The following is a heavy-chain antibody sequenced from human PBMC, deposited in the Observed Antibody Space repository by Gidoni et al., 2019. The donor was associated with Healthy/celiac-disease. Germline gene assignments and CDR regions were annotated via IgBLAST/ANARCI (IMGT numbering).Heavy chain of an antibody. D-gene: IGHD1-26*01. CDR1: GFTFDDYT. CDR2: ISWDGGST. J-gene: IGHJ4*02. Sequence: EVQLVESGGVVVQPGGSLRLSCAASGFTFDDYTMHWVRQAPGKGLEWVSLISWDGGSTYYADSVKGRFTISRDNSKNSLYLQMNSLRTEDTALYYCAKAFERWELLRANFDYWGQGTLVTVSS. CDR3: AKAFERWELLRANFDY. V-gene: IGHV3-43*01.